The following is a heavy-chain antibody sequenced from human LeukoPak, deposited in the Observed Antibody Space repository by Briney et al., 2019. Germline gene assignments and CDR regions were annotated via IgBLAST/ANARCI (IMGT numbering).Heavy chain of an antibody. Sequence: SDTLSLTCSVWGRSNSSSSYYWGWIRQPPAEGLGWNGRSHYCGNTYYDPSLKSRVTMPVDTSKSQFALKLSSVTAADTAVYYCARHAHSYCVPVYWGQGTLVTVSS. CDR1: GRSNSSSSYY. CDR3: ARHAHSYCVPVY. CDR2: SHYCGNT. D-gene: IGHD2-21*01. V-gene: IGHV4-39*01. J-gene: IGHJ4*02.